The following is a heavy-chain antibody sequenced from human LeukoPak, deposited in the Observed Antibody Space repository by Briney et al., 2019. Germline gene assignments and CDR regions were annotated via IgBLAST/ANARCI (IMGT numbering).Heavy chain of an antibody. J-gene: IGHJ4*02. Sequence: GGSLRLSCAASGFIFSSYHMVWVRQAPGKGLEAVSSISASDGRTYYADSVKGRFTISRDNSENTVYLQMNSLRAEDTAVYFCAKRGVVIRVILVGFHKEAYYFDSWGQGALVTVSS. CDR1: GFIFSSYH. D-gene: IGHD3-22*01. CDR2: ISASDGRT. CDR3: AKRGVVIRVILVGFHKEAYYFDS. V-gene: IGHV3-23*01.